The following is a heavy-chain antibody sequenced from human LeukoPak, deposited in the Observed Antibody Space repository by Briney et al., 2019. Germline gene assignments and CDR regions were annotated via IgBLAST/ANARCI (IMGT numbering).Heavy chain of an antibody. CDR3: ARARYSSSWYSDY. D-gene: IGHD6-13*01. J-gene: IGHJ4*02. CDR2: INHSGST. Sequence: SETLSLTCAVYGGSFSGYYWSWIRRPPGKGLEWIGEINHSGSTNYNPSLKSRVTISVDTSKNQFSLKLSSVTAADTAVYYCARARYSSSWYSDYWGQGTLVTVSS. CDR1: GGSFSGYY. V-gene: IGHV4-34*01.